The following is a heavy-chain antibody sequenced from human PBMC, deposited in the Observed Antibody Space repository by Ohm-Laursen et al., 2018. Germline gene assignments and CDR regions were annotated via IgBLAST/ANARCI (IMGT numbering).Heavy chain of an antibody. V-gene: IGHV3-33*01. Sequence: SLRLSCAASGFTFSSYGMHWVRQAPGKGLEWVAVIWYDGSNKYYADSVKGRFTISRDNSKNTLYLQMNSLRAEDTAVYYCARDDDILTGYYKGLSVNGMDVWGQGTTVTVSS. J-gene: IGHJ6*02. CDR2: IWYDGSNK. CDR3: ARDDDILTGYYKGLSVNGMDV. CDR1: GFTFSSYG. D-gene: IGHD3-9*01.